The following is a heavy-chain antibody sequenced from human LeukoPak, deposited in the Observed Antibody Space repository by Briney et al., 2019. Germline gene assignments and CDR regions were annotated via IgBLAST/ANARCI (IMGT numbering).Heavy chain of an antibody. CDR3: ARQMDTAMVTGHYYYDMDV. CDR1: GGSFSSYY. V-gene: IGHV4-59*08. Sequence: SETLSLTCTVSGGSFSSYYWSWVRQPPGKGLEWIGYIYYSGSTNYNPYLKSRVTISVDTSKNQFSLKLSSVTAADTAVYYCARQMDTAMVTGHYYYDMDVWGKGTTVTVSS. D-gene: IGHD5-18*01. J-gene: IGHJ6*03. CDR2: IYYSGST.